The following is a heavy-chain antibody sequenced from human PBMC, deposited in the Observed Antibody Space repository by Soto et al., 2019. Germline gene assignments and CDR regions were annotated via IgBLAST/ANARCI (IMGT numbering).Heavy chain of an antibody. CDR2: IYYSGST. Sequence: PSVTLSLTCSVACGSVGNRSYCRSWIRQPPGKGLEWIGYIYYSGSTNYNPSLKSRVTISVDTSKNQFSLKLSSVTAADTAVYYCARDNVRIGAFDIWGQGTMVTVSS. CDR1: CGSVGNRSYC. J-gene: IGHJ3*02. V-gene: IGHV4-61*01. D-gene: IGHD2-15*01. CDR3: ARDNVRIGAFDI.